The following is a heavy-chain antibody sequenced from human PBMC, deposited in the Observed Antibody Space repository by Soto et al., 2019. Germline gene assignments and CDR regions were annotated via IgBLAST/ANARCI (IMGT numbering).Heavy chain of an antibody. CDR3: ASRTGTAPRFDY. CDR2: ISDDGSNQ. V-gene: IGHV3-30-3*01. J-gene: IGHJ4*02. D-gene: IGHD1-7*01. CDR1: GCTFSDFE. Sequence: QVQLVESGGGVVQPGRSLRLSCSASGCTFSDFERYWFRQAPGKGLDLVSFISDDGSNQYYAGSVKGRFTGPRDNANNTLCVLMNSLRPEDKAVYVCASRTGTAPRFDYWGQGTLVTVSS.